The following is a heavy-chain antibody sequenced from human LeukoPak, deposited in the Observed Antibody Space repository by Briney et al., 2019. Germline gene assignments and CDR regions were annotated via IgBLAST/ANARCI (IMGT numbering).Heavy chain of an antibody. CDR2: IIAKAYGGTA. V-gene: IGHV3-49*04. Sequence: PGGSVRLSCSTSGFNFGDFPMAWVRQAPGKGLEWVGYIIAKAYGGTAEYGASVRGRFFVSRDDAKGIAYLQMNSLKSEDTAVYYCTRGSGWFEYWGQGTLVSVS. CDR1: GFNFGDFP. J-gene: IGHJ4*02. D-gene: IGHD3-3*01. CDR3: TRGSGWFEY.